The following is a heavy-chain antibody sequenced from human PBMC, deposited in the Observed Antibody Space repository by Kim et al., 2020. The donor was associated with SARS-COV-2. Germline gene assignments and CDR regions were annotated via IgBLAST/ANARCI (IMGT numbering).Heavy chain of an antibody. Sequence: SRVTISVDTSKNQFSLKLSSVTAADTAVYYCARHRYLYGSGRIMGNWFDPWGQGTLVTVSS. J-gene: IGHJ5*02. V-gene: IGHV4-39*01. CDR3: ARHRYLYGSGRIMGNWFDP. D-gene: IGHD3-10*01.